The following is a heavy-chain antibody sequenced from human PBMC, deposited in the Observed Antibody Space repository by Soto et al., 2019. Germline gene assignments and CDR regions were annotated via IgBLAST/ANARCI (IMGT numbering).Heavy chain of an antibody. J-gene: IGHJ3*02. CDR3: AKEKLRFLEWLIIFDI. CDR2: ISYDGSNK. V-gene: IGHV3-30*18. Sequence: GGSLRLSCAASGFTFSSYGMHWVRQAPGKGLEWVAVISYDGSNKYYADSVKGRFTISRDNSKNTLYLQMNSLRAEDTAVYYCAKEKLRFLEWLIIFDIWGQGTMVTGSS. CDR1: GFTFSSYG. D-gene: IGHD3-3*01.